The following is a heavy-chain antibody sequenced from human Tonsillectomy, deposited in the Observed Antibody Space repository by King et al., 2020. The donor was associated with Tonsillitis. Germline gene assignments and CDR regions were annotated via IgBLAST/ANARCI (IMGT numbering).Heavy chain of an antibody. Sequence: VQLVESGGGVVQPGRSLRLSCAASGFTFSSYGMHWVRQAPGKGLEWVAVISYDGSNKYYADSVKGRFTISRDNSKNTLYLQMNSRRAEDTAVYYCAKRPVRYSSGWNYFDYWGQGTLVTVSS. CDR1: GFTFSSYG. CDR3: AKRPVRYSSGWNYFDY. J-gene: IGHJ4*02. V-gene: IGHV3-30*18. D-gene: IGHD6-19*01. CDR2: ISYDGSNK.